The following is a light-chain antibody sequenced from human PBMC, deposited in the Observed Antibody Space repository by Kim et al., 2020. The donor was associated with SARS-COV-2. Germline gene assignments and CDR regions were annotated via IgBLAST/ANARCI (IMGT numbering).Light chain of an antibody. V-gene: IGKV1-5*03. CDR1: QSISSW. Sequence: DIQMTQSPYTLSASVGDRVTITCRASQSISSWLAWYQQKPGKAPKLLIYKASSLESGVPSRFSGSGSGTEFTLTISSLQPDDFATYYCQQYNSYLWTFGQGTKVDIK. CDR3: QQYNSYLWT. J-gene: IGKJ1*01. CDR2: KAS.